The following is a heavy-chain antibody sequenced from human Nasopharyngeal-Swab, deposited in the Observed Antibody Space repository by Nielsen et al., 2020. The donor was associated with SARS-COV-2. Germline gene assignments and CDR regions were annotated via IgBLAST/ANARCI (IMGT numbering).Heavy chain of an antibody. V-gene: IGHV4-59*01. CDR1: GGSISTYY. CDR2: IHSNGTT. D-gene: IGHD3-22*01. J-gene: IGHJ4*02. Sequence: SETLSLTRTVSGGSISTYYWSWIRQPPGKGLEWIGYIHSNGTTNYNPSLKSRVTTTVDTSKNQFSLKLSSVTAADTAVYYCARDHSYYDSNGYYFDYWGLGTLVTGSS. CDR3: ARDHSYYDSNGYYFDY.